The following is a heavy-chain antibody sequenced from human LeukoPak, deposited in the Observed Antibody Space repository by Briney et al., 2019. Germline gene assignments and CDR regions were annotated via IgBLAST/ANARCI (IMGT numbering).Heavy chain of an antibody. J-gene: IGHJ4*02. CDR2: ISAYNGNT. CDR1: GYTFTSYG. D-gene: IGHD4-17*01. V-gene: IGHV1-18*01. Sequence: ASVKVSCKASGYTFTSYGISWVRQAPGQGLEWMEWISAYNGNTNYAQKLQGRVTMTTDTSTSTAYMELRSLRSDDTAVYYCARGIYGAVTAALGYWGQGTLVTVSS. CDR3: ARGIYGAVTAALGY.